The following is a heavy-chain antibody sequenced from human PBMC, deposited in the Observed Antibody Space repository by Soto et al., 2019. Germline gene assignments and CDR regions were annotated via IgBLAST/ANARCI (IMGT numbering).Heavy chain of an antibody. V-gene: IGHV1-69*06. D-gene: IGHD2-15*01. CDR1: GGTFSSYA. Sequence: SVKVSCKASGGTFSSYAISWVRQAPGQGLEWMGGIIPIFGTANYAQKFQGRVTITADKSTSTAYMELSSLRSEDTAVYYCARTVCSGGSCYYFDYWGQGALVTVSS. CDR2: IIPIFGTA. CDR3: ARTVCSGGSCYYFDY. J-gene: IGHJ4*02.